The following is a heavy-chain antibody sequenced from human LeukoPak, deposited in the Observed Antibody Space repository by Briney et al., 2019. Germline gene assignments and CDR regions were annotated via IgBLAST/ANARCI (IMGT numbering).Heavy chain of an antibody. CDR3: AKVEASYGDYYFDY. CDR1: GFTFSSYA. J-gene: IGHJ4*02. CDR2: ISGSGGST. Sequence: GGSLRLSSAASGFTFSSYAMSWVRQAPGKGLEWVSAISGSGGSTSYADSVKGRFTISRDNSKNTLYLQMNSLRAEDTAVYYCAKVEASYGDYYFDYWGQGTLVTVSS. D-gene: IGHD4-17*01. V-gene: IGHV3-23*01.